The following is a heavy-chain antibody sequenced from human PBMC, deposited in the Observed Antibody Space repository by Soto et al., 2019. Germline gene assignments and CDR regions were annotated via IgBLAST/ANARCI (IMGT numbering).Heavy chain of an antibody. CDR3: ARVWYSSGWGPNYYYYGMDV. CDR2: IKQDGSEK. V-gene: IGHV3-7*03. Sequence: GGSLRLSCAASGFTFSSYWMSWVRQAPGKGLEWVANIKQDGSEKYYVDSVKGRFTISRDNAKNSLYLQMNSLRAEDTAVYYCARVWYSSGWGPNYYYYGMDVWGQGTTVTVSS. D-gene: IGHD6-19*01. J-gene: IGHJ6*02. CDR1: GFTFSSYW.